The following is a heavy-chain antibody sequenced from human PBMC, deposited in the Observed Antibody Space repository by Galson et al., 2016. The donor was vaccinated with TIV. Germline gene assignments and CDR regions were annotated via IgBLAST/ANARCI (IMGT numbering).Heavy chain of an antibody. D-gene: IGHD3-16*01. CDR3: ARDQSMIGDYYFDL. CDR2: INPTSGGT. CDR1: GFNFSDYY. V-gene: IGHV1-2*04. Sequence: SVKVSCKASGFNFSDYYFHWVRQAPGRGLEWMGWINPTSGGTKYAQKFQAWVTLTRDTSINTAHMEMSRLKSDDTAVYFCARDQSMIGDYYFDLWGRGTLVTVSS. J-gene: IGHJ2*01.